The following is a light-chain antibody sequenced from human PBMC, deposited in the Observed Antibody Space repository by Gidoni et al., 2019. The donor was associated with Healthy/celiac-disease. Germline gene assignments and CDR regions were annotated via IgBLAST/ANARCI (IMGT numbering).Light chain of an antibody. V-gene: IGKV1-16*02. CDR3: QQYNSYPFT. J-gene: IGKJ2*01. Sequence: DIQMTQSPSSLSASVGDRVTIPCRASQGISHYLAWFQHNPGKDPKSLIYAASSMQSGVPSKFSGSGSGTDFTLTISSLQPEDVATYYCQQYNSYPFTFGQGTKLEIK. CDR2: AAS. CDR1: QGISHY.